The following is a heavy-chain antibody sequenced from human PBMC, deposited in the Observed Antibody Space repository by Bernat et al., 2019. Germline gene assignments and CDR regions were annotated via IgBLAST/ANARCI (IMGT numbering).Heavy chain of an antibody. Sequence: QLQLQESGPGLVKPSETLSLTCTVSGGSISSSSYYRGWIRQPPGKGLEWIGSIYYSGSTYYNPSLKSRVTISVDTSKNQFSLKLSSVTAADTAVYYCASEGYSGYDPFDYWGQGTLVTVSS. CDR2: IYYSGST. V-gene: IGHV4-39*01. D-gene: IGHD5-12*01. J-gene: IGHJ4*02. CDR3: ASEGYSGYDPFDY. CDR1: GGSISSSSYY.